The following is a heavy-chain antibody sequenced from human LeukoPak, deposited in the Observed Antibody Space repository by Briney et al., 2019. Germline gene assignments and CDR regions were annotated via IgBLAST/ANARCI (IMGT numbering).Heavy chain of an antibody. Sequence: ASVKVSCKASGYTFTGYYMHWVRQAPGQPLEWMGWINPNSGGTNYAQKFQGRVTMTRDTSIRTAYMELNSLTSDDTAMYYCARAGATVTTHFEVWGQGTLVTISS. J-gene: IGHJ4*02. CDR3: ARAGATVTTHFEV. D-gene: IGHD4-17*01. V-gene: IGHV1-2*02. CDR2: INPNSGGT. CDR1: GYTFTGYY.